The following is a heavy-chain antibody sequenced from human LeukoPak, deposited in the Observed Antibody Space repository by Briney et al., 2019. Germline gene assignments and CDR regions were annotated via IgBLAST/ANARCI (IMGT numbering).Heavy chain of an antibody. V-gene: IGHV3-66*01. CDR3: AKSPKVGFLFDY. J-gene: IGHJ4*02. CDR2: IYGGVNT. Sequence: GGSLRLSCTASGFTVSSNYMSWGRQAPGKGLEWVSVIYGGVNTVYADSVKGRFTISRDNSKNTLYLQMNSLRAEDTAVYYCAKSPKVGFLFDYWGKGTLVTVSS. CDR1: GFTVSSNY. D-gene: IGHD2-2*03.